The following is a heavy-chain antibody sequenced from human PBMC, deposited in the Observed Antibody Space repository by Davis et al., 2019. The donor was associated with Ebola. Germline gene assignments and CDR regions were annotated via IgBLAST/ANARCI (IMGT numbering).Heavy chain of an antibody. Sequence: SETLSLTCTVSGGSISSYYWSWIRQPPGKGLEWIGYIYYSGSTNYNPSLKSRVTISVDTSKNQFSLKLSSVTAADTAVYYCARGRYSNRFDYWGQGTLVTVSS. J-gene: IGHJ4*02. CDR3: ARGRYSNRFDY. D-gene: IGHD4-11*01. V-gene: IGHV4-59*01. CDR1: GGSISSYY. CDR2: IYYSGST.